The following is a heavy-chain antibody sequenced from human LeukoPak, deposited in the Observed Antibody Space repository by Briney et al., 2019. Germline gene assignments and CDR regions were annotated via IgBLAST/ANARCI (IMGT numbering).Heavy chain of an antibody. Sequence: PGGSLRLSCLASGYTFSSYSINWVRQATGKGLEWVSSISVRSNYIYYADSVRGRFRISRDDARDSLYLQMNSLRAEDTAVYYCVRLRRNSDTSGFYYYYDFWGQGTLVTVPS. J-gene: IGHJ4*02. CDR1: GYTFSSYS. CDR2: ISVRSNYI. D-gene: IGHD3-22*01. CDR3: VRLRRNSDTSGFYYYYDF. V-gene: IGHV3-21*01.